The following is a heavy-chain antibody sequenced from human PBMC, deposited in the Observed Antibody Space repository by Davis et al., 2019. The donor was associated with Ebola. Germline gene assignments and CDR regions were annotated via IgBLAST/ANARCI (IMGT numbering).Heavy chain of an antibody. J-gene: IGHJ4*02. V-gene: IGHV5-51*01. Sequence: PGGSLRLSCKGSEYSFTTYWIGWVRQMPGKGLEWMGIIYPGDSDTRKSPSFQGQVTISADKSISTAYLQWSSLKASDTAMYYCARQIRSSGYFDYWGQGTLVTVSS. CDR3: ARQIRSSGYFDY. CDR1: EYSFTTYW. D-gene: IGHD6-19*01. CDR2: IYPGDSDT.